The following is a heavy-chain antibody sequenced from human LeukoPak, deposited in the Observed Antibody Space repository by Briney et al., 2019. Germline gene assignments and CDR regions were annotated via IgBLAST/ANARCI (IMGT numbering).Heavy chain of an antibody. V-gene: IGHV1-69*08. CDR1: GGPINRYT. D-gene: IGHD2-21*01. CDR2: IIAAFGTV. Sequence: ASVKVSCRVSGGPINRYTISWARQAAGHGLEWMGRIIAAFGTVNYAQKFEGRVTIIADKSTNTAYMELSRLRSEDTAMYYCARDCGGDCDYWGQGTLVTVSS. J-gene: IGHJ4*02. CDR3: ARDCGGDCDY.